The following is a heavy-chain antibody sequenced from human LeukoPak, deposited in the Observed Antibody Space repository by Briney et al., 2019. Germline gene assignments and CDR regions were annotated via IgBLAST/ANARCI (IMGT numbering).Heavy chain of an antibody. CDR1: GGTFSSYT. J-gene: IGHJ4*02. D-gene: IGHD3-22*01. V-gene: IGHV1-8*02. Sequence: ASVKVSCKASGGTFSSYTISWVRQATGQGLEWMGWMNPNSGNTGYAQKFQGRVTMTRNTSISTAYMELSSLRSEDTAVYYCARGGYYYDSSGLAYYFDYWGQGTLVTVSS. CDR2: MNPNSGNT. CDR3: ARGGYYYDSSGLAYYFDY.